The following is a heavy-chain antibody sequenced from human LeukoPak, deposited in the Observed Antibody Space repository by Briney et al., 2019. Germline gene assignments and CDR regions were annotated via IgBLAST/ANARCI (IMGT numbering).Heavy chain of an antibody. J-gene: IGHJ4*02. D-gene: IGHD1-26*01. CDR3: ARVRGSYAFDY. CDR2: ISYSGDTI. CDR1: GFTFSDYY. V-gene: IGHV3-11*01. Sequence: PGGSLRLSCAASGFTFSDYYMSWFRQAPGKGLECISYISYSGDTIYYADSVKGRFTVSRDNAKDSLYVQMNSLRAEDTAVYYCARVRGSYAFDYWGQGTLVIVSP.